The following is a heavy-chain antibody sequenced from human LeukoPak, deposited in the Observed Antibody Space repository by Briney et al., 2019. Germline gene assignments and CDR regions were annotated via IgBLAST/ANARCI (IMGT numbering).Heavy chain of an antibody. J-gene: IGHJ4*02. CDR1: GLNFMGTW. CDR2: INQDGTET. CDR3: TRDWAYYDY. V-gene: IGHV3-7*01. Sequence: PGGSLRLSSAASGLNFMGTWMAWVRQAPGKGLQWVADINQDGTETNYVGSVKGRFTISRDNAKNSVYLQMNSLRVEDSALYYCTRDWAYYDYWGQGTLVTVSS. D-gene: IGHD3-16*01.